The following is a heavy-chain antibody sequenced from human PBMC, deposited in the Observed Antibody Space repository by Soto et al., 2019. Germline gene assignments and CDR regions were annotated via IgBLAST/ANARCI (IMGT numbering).Heavy chain of an antibody. D-gene: IGHD1-26*01. CDR3: ARSVGVGGTQDAFDI. Sequence: EVQLVESGGGLVQPGGSLRLSCAASGFTFSSYWMSWVRQAPGKGLEWVANIKQDGSEKYYVDSVKGRFTISRDNAKNSLYLQMNSLRAEDTAVYYCARSVGVGGTQDAFDIWGQGTMVTVSS. CDR2: IKQDGSEK. J-gene: IGHJ3*02. V-gene: IGHV3-7*03. CDR1: GFTFSSYW.